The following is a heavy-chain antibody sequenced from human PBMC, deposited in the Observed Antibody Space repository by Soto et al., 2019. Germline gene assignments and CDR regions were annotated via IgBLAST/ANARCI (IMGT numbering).Heavy chain of an antibody. Sequence: SETLSLTCSVSGDSVSSGDYYWSWIRQPPGKGQEWIGHVYFSGSTNYINSLKSRLTMSVDTAKKQFTLSLSSLTAADTAVYYCARVDHRGYFSVLTDFWGQG. CDR3: ARVDHRGYFSVLTDF. CDR1: GDSVSSGDYY. CDR2: VYFSGST. V-gene: IGHV4-61*08. D-gene: IGHD3-10*02. J-gene: IGHJ4*02.